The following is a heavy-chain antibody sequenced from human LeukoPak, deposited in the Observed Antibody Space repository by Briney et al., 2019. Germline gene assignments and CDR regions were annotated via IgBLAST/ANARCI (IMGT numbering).Heavy chain of an antibody. CDR1: GYTFTSYG. CDR2: ISAYNGNT. D-gene: IGHD3-3*02. V-gene: IGHV1-18*01. J-gene: IGHJ3*02. CDR3: ARDSGSISQEYAFDI. Sequence: ASVKVSCKASGYTFTSYGISWVRQAPGQGLEWMGWISAYNGNTNYAQKLQGRVTMTTDTSTSTAYMELSRLRSDDTAVYYCARDSGSISQEYAFDIWGQGTMVTVSS.